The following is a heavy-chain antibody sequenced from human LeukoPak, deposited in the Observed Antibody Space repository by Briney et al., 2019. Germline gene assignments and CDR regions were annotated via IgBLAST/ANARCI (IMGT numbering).Heavy chain of an antibody. J-gene: IGHJ4*02. CDR2: IYYSGNT. Sequence: SETLSLTCTVSGASFSSSTYYWGWIRQPPGKGLEWIGSIYYSGNTYYNPSLKSRVTMSVDTSKNQFSPRLNSVTAADTAVYYCARHAGGVTATGTRPFDYWGQGTLVTVSS. D-gene: IGHD6-13*01. CDR1: GASFSSSTYY. CDR3: ARHAGGVTATGTRPFDY. V-gene: IGHV4-39*01.